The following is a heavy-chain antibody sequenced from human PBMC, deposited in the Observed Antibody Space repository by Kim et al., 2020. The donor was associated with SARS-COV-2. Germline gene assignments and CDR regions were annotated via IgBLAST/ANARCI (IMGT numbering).Heavy chain of an antibody. CDR3: ARDSSSVKSLDV. V-gene: IGHV3-30*03. Sequence: YVETVKGRFTPSRDNSKNTMYLQMNNLRLEDTAVYHCARDSSSVKSLDVWGRGTAVTVSS. J-gene: IGHJ6*02. D-gene: IGHD2-2*01.